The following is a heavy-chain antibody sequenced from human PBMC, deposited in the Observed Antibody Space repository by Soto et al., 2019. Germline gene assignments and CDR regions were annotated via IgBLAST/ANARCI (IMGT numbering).Heavy chain of an antibody. CDR3: AKGLVPAAKTSLTDY. J-gene: IGHJ4*02. Sequence: EVQLLESGGGLVQPGGSLRLSCAASGFSFSDYAMTWVRQAPGKGLEWVSTIIDNGGSTYYADSVKGRFTISRDNSKKTLYLQMNSLRAEDTAVYHCAKGLVPAAKTSLTDYWGQGTLVTVSS. CDR1: GFSFSDYA. V-gene: IGHV3-23*01. CDR2: IIDNGGST. D-gene: IGHD2-2*01.